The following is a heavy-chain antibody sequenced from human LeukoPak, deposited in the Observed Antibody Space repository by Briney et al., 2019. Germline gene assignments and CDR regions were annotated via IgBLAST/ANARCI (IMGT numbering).Heavy chain of an antibody. J-gene: IGHJ5*02. D-gene: IGHD2-15*01. CDR1: GYTFTSYG. V-gene: IGHV1-18*01. Sequence: GASVKVSCKASGYTFTSYGISWVRQAPGQGLEWMGWISAYNGNTNYAQKLRGRVTMTTDTPTSTAYMELRSLRSDDTAVYYCAACSGGSCSEWFDPWGQGTLVTVSS. CDR2: ISAYNGNT. CDR3: AACSGGSCSEWFDP.